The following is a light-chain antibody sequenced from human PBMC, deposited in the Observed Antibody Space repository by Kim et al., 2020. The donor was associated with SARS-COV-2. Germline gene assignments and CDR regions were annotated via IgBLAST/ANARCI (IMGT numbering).Light chain of an antibody. Sequence: PGERATLSCRASQSVSSNLAWYQQKPGQAPRLLIYGASTRATGIPARFSGSGSGTEFTLTISSLQSEDFAVYYCQQYNNWPMYTFGQGTKLEIK. CDR2: GAS. CDR3: QQYNNWPMYT. J-gene: IGKJ2*01. CDR1: QSVSSN. V-gene: IGKV3-15*01.